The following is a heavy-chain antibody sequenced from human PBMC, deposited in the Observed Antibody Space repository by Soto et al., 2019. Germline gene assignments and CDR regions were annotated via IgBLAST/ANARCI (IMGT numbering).Heavy chain of an antibody. V-gene: IGHV3-23*01. D-gene: IGHD1-1*01. Sequence: GSLRLSCAASGFTFSSYAMSWVRQAPGKGLEWVSAISGSGGSTYYADSVKGRFTISRDNSKNTLYLQMNSLRAEDTAVYYCASQLGIRRFLDYWGKGTRATVSS. CDR2: ISGSGGST. CDR1: GFTFSSYA. CDR3: ASQLGIRRFLDY. J-gene: IGHJ4*02.